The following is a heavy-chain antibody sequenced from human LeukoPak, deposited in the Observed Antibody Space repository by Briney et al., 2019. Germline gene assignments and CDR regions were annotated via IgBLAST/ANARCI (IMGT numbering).Heavy chain of an antibody. D-gene: IGHD3-22*01. V-gene: IGHV1-2*02. J-gene: IGHJ3*02. CDR1: GYTFNGYY. CDR3: ARAQYYYDSSGYADAFDI. Sequence: GASVKVSCKASGYTFNGYYLHWVRQAPGQGLEWIGLINANSGGNNHEQKFQGRVTMTRDTSISTAYMELSRLRSDDTAVYYCARAQYYYDSSGYADAFDIWGQGTMVTVSS. CDR2: INANSGGN.